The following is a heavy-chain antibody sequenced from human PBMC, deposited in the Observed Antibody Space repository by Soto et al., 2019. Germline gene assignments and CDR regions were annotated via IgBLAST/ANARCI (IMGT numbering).Heavy chain of an antibody. Sequence: LVESGGGLVPPGGSLRLSCAASGFTFSNIWMSWVRRSPEKGPEWVASISPDGGEIYYVDSVKGRFTISRDNTRNSLYLQMNSLRAEDTAVYYCAKGPRWGQGTLVTVSS. CDR1: GFTFSNIW. V-gene: IGHV3-7*01. J-gene: IGHJ4*02. CDR2: ISPDGGEI. CDR3: AKGPR.